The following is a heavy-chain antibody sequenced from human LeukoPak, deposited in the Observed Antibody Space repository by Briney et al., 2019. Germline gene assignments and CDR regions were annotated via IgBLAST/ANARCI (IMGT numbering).Heavy chain of an antibody. V-gene: IGHV3-30*02. CDR3: AKGVVVVVAATPPDY. J-gene: IGHJ4*02. CDR1: GFTFSSYG. D-gene: IGHD2-15*01. Sequence: GGSLRLSCAASGFTFSSYGMHWVRQAPGKGLEWVAFIRYDGSNKYYADSVKGRFTISRDNSKNTLYLQMNSLRAEDTAVYYCAKGVVVVVAATPPDYWGQGTLVTVSS. CDR2: IRYDGSNK.